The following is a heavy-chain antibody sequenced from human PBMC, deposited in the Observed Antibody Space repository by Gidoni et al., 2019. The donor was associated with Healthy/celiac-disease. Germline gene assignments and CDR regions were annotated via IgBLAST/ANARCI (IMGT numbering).Heavy chain of an antibody. CDR3: ASGAWGFRELYGMDV. CDR1: GYNFTGYM. Sequence: QVQLVQSGAEVKKPGASVKVHCKAAGYNFTGYMMHWVRQAPGQGLDWMGLSNPNSGGSTHAQKFQGRVTMTMATSISTAYMELSRLRSDDTAVYYCASGAWGFRELYGMDVWGQGTTVTVSS. CDR2: SNPNSGGS. D-gene: IGHD3-10*01. V-gene: IGHV1-2*06. J-gene: IGHJ6*02.